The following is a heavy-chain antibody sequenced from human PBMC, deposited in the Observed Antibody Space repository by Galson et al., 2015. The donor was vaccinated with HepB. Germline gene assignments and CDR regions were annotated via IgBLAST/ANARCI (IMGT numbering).Heavy chain of an antibody. CDR3: AKLVSSSGWAHFDY. D-gene: IGHD6-19*01. CDR1: GFTFDDYA. Sequence: SLRLSCAASGFTFDDYAMHWVRQAPGKGLEWVSGISWNSGSIGYADSVKGRFTISRDNAKNSLYLQMNSLRAEDTALYYCAKLVSSSGWAHFDYWGQGTLVTVSS. J-gene: IGHJ4*02. V-gene: IGHV3-9*01. CDR2: ISWNSGSI.